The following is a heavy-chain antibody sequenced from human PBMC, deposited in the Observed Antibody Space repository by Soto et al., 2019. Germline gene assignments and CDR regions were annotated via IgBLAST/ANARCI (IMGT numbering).Heavy chain of an antibody. V-gene: IGHV4-59*08. CDR2: IYYSGST. CDR1: GGSISSYY. D-gene: IGHD3-10*01. CDR3: ASSNYYGSGRIDY. Sequence: PSETLSLTCTVSGGSISSYYWSWIRQPPGKGLEWIGYIYYSGSTNYNPSLKSRVNISVDTSKNQFSLKLSSVTAADTAVYYCASSNYYGSGRIDYWGQGTLVTVSS. J-gene: IGHJ4*02.